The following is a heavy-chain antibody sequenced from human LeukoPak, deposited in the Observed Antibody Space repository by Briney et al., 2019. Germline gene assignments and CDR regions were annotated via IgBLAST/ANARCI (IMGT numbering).Heavy chain of an antibody. Sequence: ASVKVSCKVSGYTFTSYDINWVRQATGQGLEWMGWMNPNSGNTGYAQKFQGRVTMTADTSTSTAYMELKNLESDDTAVYYCARGSGGGEPNDYWGQGTLVTVSS. J-gene: IGHJ4*02. D-gene: IGHD2-21*01. CDR2: MNPNSGNT. CDR3: ARGSGGGEPNDY. CDR1: GYTFTSYD. V-gene: IGHV1-8*01.